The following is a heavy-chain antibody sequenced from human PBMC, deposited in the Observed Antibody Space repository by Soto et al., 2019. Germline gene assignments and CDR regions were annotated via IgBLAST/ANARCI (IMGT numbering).Heavy chain of an antibody. CDR3: ASAAAGTVVKKWFDP. CDR2: IIPIFGTA. J-gene: IGHJ5*02. CDR1: GGTFSSYA. Sequence: QVQLVQSGAEVKKPGSSVKVSCTASGGTFSSYAISWVRQAPGQGLEWMGGIIPIFGTANYAQKFQGRVTITADESTSTDYMELSSRSSDDTAVYCCASAAAGTVVKKWFDPWGQGTLVTVSS. V-gene: IGHV1-69*12. D-gene: IGHD6-13*01.